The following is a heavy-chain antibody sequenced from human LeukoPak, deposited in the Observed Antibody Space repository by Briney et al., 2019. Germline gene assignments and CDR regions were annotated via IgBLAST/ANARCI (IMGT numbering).Heavy chain of an antibody. Sequence: GGSLRLSCVASGFTFGSYYMTWVRQAPGKGLEWVANINQDGSVKFYVDSVKGRFAISRDNAKNSLHLQMDSLRAEDTAVYFCARWNGWCSWGQGTLVTVSS. J-gene: IGHJ5*02. V-gene: IGHV3-7*04. CDR1: GFTFGSYY. CDR3: ARWNGWCS. CDR2: INQDGSVK. D-gene: IGHD1-1*01.